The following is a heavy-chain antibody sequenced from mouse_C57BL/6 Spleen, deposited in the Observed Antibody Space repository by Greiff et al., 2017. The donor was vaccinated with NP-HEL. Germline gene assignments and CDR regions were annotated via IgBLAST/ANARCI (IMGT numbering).Heavy chain of an antibody. V-gene: IGHV1-52*01. D-gene: IGHD2-1*01. CDR3: ARSTYGTLYFDV. Sequence: QVQLQQPGAELVRPGSSVKLSCKASGYTFTSYWMHWVKQRPIQGLEWIGNIDPSDSETHYNQKFKDKATLTVDKSSSTAYMQLSSLTSEDSAVYYCARSTYGTLYFDVWGTGTTVTVSS. J-gene: IGHJ1*03. CDR2: IDPSDSET. CDR1: GYTFTSYW.